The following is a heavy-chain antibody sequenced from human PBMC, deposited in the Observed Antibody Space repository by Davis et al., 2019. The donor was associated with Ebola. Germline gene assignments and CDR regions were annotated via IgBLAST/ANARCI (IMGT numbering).Heavy chain of an antibody. V-gene: IGHV1-46*03. CDR2: INPNYGRT. Sequence: ASFQVSCNASAYTFTNYYMHWVRQPPGQGLEWMGLINPNYGRTIHAQKFQGRVTVTRDTSTTTVYMDLSSLRSEDTALYYCTTPGGQDSGYDVFDIWGQGTMVTVSS. CDR3: TTPGGQDSGYDVFDI. D-gene: IGHD5-12*01. CDR1: AYTFTNYY. J-gene: IGHJ3*02.